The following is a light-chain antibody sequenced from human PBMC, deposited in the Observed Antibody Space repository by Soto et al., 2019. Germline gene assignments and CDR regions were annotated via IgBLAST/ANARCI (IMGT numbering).Light chain of an antibody. CDR3: AAWDASLNGL. CDR1: SSNIGSEA. J-gene: IGLJ2*01. CDR2: SNN. V-gene: IGLV1-44*01. Sequence: QSVLTQPPSVSGTPGQRVTISCSGSSSNIGSEAVNWYQQLPGTAPKLLIYSNNQRPSGVPDRFSGSKSGTSASLAISGLQSEDEADYYCAAWDASLNGLFGGGTKLTVL.